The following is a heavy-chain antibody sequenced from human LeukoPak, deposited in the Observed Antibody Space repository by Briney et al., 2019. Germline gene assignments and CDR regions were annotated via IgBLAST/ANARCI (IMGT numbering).Heavy chain of an antibody. CDR1: GDSVSSNSAA. J-gene: IGHJ6*02. CDR3: ARGRSIAARLNYYYGMDV. Sequence: SQTLSLTCAISGDSVSSNSAAWNWIRQSPSRGLEWLGRTYYRSKWYNDYAVSVKSRVTINPDTSKNQFSLQLNSVTPEDTAVYYCARGRSIAARLNYYYGMDVWGQGTTVTVSS. D-gene: IGHD6-6*01. CDR2: TYYRSKWYN. V-gene: IGHV6-1*01.